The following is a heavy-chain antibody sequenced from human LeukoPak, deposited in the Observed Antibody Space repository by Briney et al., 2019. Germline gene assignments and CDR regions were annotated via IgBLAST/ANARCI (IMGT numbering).Heavy chain of an antibody. CDR3: ARDPDYFDTLTVGMDV. V-gene: IGHV4-31*03. J-gene: IGHJ6*02. CDR2: IYYSGST. Sequence: SETLSLTCTVSGGSISSGGYYWSWIRQHPGKGLEWIGYIYYSGSTYYNPSLKSRVTISVDTSKNQFSLKLSSVTAADTAVYYCARDPDYFDTLTVGMDVWGQGTTVTVSS. CDR1: GGSISSGGYY. D-gene: IGHD3-9*01.